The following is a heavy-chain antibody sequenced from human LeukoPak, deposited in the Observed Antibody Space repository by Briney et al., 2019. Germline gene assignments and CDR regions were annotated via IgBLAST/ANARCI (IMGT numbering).Heavy chain of an antibody. J-gene: IGHJ6*03. V-gene: IGHV1-2*02. D-gene: IGHD3-22*01. Sequence: GASVKVSCKASGYTFTGYYMHWVRQAPGQGLEWMGWIIPNSGGTNYAQKFQGRVTMTRDTSISTAYMELSRLRSDDTAVYYCARMPYDSSGYYYHYYYYYMDVWGKGTTVTISS. CDR2: IIPNSGGT. CDR3: ARMPYDSSGYYYHYYYYYMDV. CDR1: GYTFTGYY.